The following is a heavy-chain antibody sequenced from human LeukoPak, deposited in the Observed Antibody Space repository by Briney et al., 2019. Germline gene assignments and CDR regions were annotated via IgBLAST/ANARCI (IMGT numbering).Heavy chain of an antibody. Sequence: SETLSLTCTVSGGSISSSSYYWGWIRQPPGKGLEWIGSIYYSGSTYYNPSLKSRVTISVDTSKNQFSLKLSSVTAADTAVYYCAREGNSSSRRAYYFDYWGQGTLVTVSS. CDR1: GGSISSSSYY. CDR3: AREGNSSSRRAYYFDY. CDR2: IYYSGST. D-gene: IGHD6-13*01. J-gene: IGHJ4*02. V-gene: IGHV4-39*02.